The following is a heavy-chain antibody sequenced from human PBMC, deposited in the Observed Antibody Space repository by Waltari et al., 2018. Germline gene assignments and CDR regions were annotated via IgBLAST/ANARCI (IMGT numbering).Heavy chain of an antibody. CDR2: ISGSGGST. J-gene: IGHJ4*02. CDR1: GFTFSIYA. D-gene: IGHD2-2*01. Sequence: EVQLLESGGGLVQPGGSLRLSCAASGFTFSIYAMSGVRQAPGKGLEWVSAISGSGGSTYYADSVKGRFTISRDNSKNTLYLQMNSLRAEDTAVYYCARVRTGDFDYWGQGTLVTVSS. CDR3: ARVRTGDFDY. V-gene: IGHV3-23*01.